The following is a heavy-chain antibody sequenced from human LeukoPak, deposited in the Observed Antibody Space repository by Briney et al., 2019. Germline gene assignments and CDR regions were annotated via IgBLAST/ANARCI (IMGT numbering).Heavy chain of an antibody. CDR1: GFIFSSYG. J-gene: IGHJ4*02. CDR3: AREMWDSSGYFDY. CDR2: ISGSGGST. D-gene: IGHD3-22*01. V-gene: IGHV3-23*01. Sequence: PGGSLRLSCAASGFIFSSYGMHWVRQAPGKGLEWVSAISGSGGSTYYADSVKGRFTISRDNSKNTLYLQMNSLRAEDTAVYYCAREMWDSSGYFDYWGQGTLVTVSS.